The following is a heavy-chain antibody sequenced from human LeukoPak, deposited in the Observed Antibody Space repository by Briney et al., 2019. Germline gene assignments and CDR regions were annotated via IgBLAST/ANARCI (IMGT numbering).Heavy chain of an antibody. CDR3: ARVEPQYRYAEVGFYFDY. Sequence: GGSLRLSCAASGFTFSSYSMNWVRQAPGKGLEWVSYISSGSGTIYYADSVKGRFTISRDNAKNSLYLQMNSLRDEDTAVYYCARVEPQYRYAEVGFYFDYWGQVTLVTVSS. D-gene: IGHD2-2*01. V-gene: IGHV3-48*02. J-gene: IGHJ4*02. CDR2: ISSGSGTI. CDR1: GFTFSSYS.